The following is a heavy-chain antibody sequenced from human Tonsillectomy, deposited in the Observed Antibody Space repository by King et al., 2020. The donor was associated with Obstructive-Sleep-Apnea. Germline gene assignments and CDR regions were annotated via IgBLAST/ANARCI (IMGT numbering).Heavy chain of an antibody. V-gene: IGHV3-48*04. CDR1: GFTFSSYN. CDR2: ISSSSDTM. J-gene: IGHJ5*02. D-gene: IGHD1-1*01. CDR3: ARGGWYDWRDRNWFDP. Sequence: VQLVESGGGLVQPGGSLRLSCAASGFTFSSYNMNWVRQAPGKGLEWVAYISSSSDTMYYADSVKGRFTISRDNAKNSLYLQMSNLRAEDTGVYSCARGGWYDWRDRNWFDPWGQGTLVTVSS.